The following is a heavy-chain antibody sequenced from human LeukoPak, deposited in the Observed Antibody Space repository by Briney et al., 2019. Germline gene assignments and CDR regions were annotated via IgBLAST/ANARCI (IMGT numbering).Heavy chain of an antibody. J-gene: IGHJ3*02. V-gene: IGHV3-72*01. D-gene: IGHD2-2*01. Sequence: GGSLRLSCAASGFIFSDHYMDWVRQAPGKGLEWVGRARNKANSYTTEYAASVKDRFTISRDDSENSLYLQMNSLKTEDTAVYYCARVRYCSSTTCRGAFDIWGQGTMVTVTS. CDR1: GFIFSDHY. CDR3: ARVRYCSSTTCRGAFDI. CDR2: ARNKANSYTT.